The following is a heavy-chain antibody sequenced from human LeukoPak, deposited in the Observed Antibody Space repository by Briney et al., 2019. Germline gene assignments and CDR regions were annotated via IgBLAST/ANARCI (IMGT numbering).Heavy chain of an antibody. CDR3: AKDLRYRGAFDI. Sequence: GGSLRLSCAASGFTFSSYSMNWVRQAPGKGLEWVASISSSNSYIFYADSVKGRFTISRDNAKNSLYLQMNSLRAEDTAVYYCAKDLRYRGAFDIWGQGTMVTVSS. CDR1: GFTFSSYS. V-gene: IGHV3-21*04. CDR2: ISSSNSYI. J-gene: IGHJ3*02. D-gene: IGHD1-1*01.